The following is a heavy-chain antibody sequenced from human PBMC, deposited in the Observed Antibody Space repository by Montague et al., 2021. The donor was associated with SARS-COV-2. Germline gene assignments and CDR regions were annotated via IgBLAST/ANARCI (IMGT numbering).Heavy chain of an antibody. CDR3: VRHVKGGASGWYQHFDS. V-gene: IGHV4-39*01. Sequence: SETLSLTCTVSGASINSDSYYRDWIRQPPGKGLEWIGSIDNSGSTSYISSLESRLTISEDTPKKQFSLRLTSVTAADAAVYYCVRHVKGGASGWYQHFDSWGQGTLVTVSS. J-gene: IGHJ4*02. CDR2: IDNSGST. D-gene: IGHD6-19*01. CDR1: GASINSDSYY.